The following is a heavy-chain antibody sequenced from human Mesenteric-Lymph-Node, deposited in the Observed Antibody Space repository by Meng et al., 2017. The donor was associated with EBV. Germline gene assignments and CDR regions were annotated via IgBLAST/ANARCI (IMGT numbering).Heavy chain of an antibody. D-gene: IGHD4/OR15-4a*01. V-gene: IGHV4-4*02. CDR1: XAPFTSFNL. CDR2: IHYTGST. CDR3: ARGPPIIGKIDDYGDPSRGEGELDP. J-gene: IGHJ5*02. Sequence: VQPQESGRGLVKPSXXXXXAXXVXXAPFTSFNLWTWVRQAPGKGLEWLGEIHYTGSTNYNPSLKSRVTISLDESKKQFYLKLTSVTAADTAVYFCARGPPIIGKIDDYGDPSRGEGELDPWGQGVLVTVFS.